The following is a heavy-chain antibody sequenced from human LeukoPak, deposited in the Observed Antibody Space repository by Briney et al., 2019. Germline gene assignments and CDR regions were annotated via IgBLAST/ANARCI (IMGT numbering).Heavy chain of an antibody. V-gene: IGHV4-34*01. Sequence: SETLSLTCAVYGESFDGFYWNWIRQSPGKGLEWLGEVNYIGRSNYNPALESRIAMSADASKRQFSLKLTSVTAADTAVYYCAIRLTTSRLATATTWFDPWGQGTLVSVSS. CDR1: GESFDGFY. CDR3: AIRLTTSRLATATTWFDP. D-gene: IGHD1-1*01. CDR2: VNYIGRS. J-gene: IGHJ5*02.